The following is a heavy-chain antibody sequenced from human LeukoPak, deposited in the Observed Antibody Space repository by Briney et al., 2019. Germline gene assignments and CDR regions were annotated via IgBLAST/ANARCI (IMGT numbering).Heavy chain of an antibody. CDR1: GGSISSYY. CDR3: ARATVIVGANYYYYMDV. D-gene: IGHD1-26*01. J-gene: IGHJ6*03. CDR2: IYTSGST. Sequence: SETLSLTCTVSGGSISSYYWSWIRQPAGKGLEWIGRIYTSGSTNYNPSLKSRVTMSVDTSKNQFSLKLSSVTAADTAVYYCARATVIVGANYYYYMDVWGKGTTVTVSS. V-gene: IGHV4-4*07.